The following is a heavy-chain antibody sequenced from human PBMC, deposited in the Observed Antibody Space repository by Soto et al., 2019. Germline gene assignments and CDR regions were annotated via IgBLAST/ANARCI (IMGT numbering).Heavy chain of an antibody. J-gene: IGHJ6*02. Sequence: PSVQVSCKTSGYTFTSYEINWVRQATGQGYAWMGWMNPNSGNTGYAQKFQGRVTMTRNTSISTAYMELSSLRSEDTAVYYCARFTIYYGSRRYYYYYGMDVWGQGTTVTASS. CDR3: ARFTIYYGSRRYYYYYGMDV. D-gene: IGHD3-10*01. CDR1: GYTFTSYE. CDR2: MNPNSGNT. V-gene: IGHV1-8*01.